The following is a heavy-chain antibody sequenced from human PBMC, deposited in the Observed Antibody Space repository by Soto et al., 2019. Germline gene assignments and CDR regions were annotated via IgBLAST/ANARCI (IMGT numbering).Heavy chain of an antibody. J-gene: IGHJ5*02. CDR2: ISPSGGTI. CDR1: GFTFSDYY. V-gene: IGHV3-11*01. D-gene: IGHD3-10*01. Sequence: PGGSLRLSCAASGFTFSDYYMSWIRQAPGKGPEWVSYISPSGGTIYYADSVKGRFTLSRDNAKNSLYLQMNSLRAEDTAVYHCVRVGYAYGNDPWGQGTLVAVSS. CDR3: VRVGYAYGNDP.